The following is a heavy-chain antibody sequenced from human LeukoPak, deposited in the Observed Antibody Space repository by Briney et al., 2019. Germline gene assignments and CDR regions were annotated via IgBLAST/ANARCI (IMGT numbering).Heavy chain of an antibody. D-gene: IGHD2-15*01. CDR2: ISGDGGST. CDR3: AKDGHDFISLGYCSGGSCHEFLDY. J-gene: IGHJ4*02. V-gene: IGHV3-43*02. Sequence: GGSLRLSCEASGFTFSSFWMHWVRQAPGKGLEWVSLISGDGGSTYYADSVKGRFTISRDNSKNSLYLQMNSLRTEDTALYYCAKDGHDFISLGYCSGGSCHEFLDYWGQGTLVTVSS. CDR1: GFTFSSFW.